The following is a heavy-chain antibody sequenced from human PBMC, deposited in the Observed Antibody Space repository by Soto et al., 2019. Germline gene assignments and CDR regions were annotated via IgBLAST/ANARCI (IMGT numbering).Heavy chain of an antibody. V-gene: IGHV3-48*02. CDR2: IRSTTPTI. CDR1: GFSLSTYS. CDR3: ATEIRGSYFNY. D-gene: IGHD1-26*01. J-gene: IGHJ4*02. Sequence: GGSLRLSCVASGFSLSTYSLNWVRQAPGKGLECISYIRSTTPTIYYSDSVKDRFTISRDDAKNSLFLQMNSLKDEDTAMYYCATEIRGSYFNYWGQGVLVTVSS.